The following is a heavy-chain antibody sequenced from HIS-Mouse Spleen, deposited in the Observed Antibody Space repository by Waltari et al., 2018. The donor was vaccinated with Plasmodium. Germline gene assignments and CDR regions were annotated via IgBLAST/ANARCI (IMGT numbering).Heavy chain of an antibody. V-gene: IGHV4-39*01. J-gene: IGHJ4*02. CDR2: IYYSGST. CDR1: GGPISSSSSY. Sequence: QLQLQESGPGLVKPSGTLSLTCTVSGGPISSSSSYWGWIRQPPGKGLEWIGSIYYSGSTYYNPSLKSRVTISVDTSKNQFSLKLSSVTAADTAVYYCARRGGSYYYFDYWGQGTLVTVSS. CDR3: ARRGGSYYYFDY. D-gene: IGHD1-26*01.